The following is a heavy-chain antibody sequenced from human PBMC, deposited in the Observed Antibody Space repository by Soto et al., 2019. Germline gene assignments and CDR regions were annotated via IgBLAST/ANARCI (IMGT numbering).Heavy chain of an antibody. CDR3: ATGRYCSGGSCYEIDY. V-gene: IGHV1-24*01. D-gene: IGHD2-15*01. CDR1: GSTLTELS. Sequence: ASVKVSSKVSGSTLTELSIHWGRRAPGKGLEWMGGFDPEDGETIYAQKFQGRVTMTEDTSTDTAYMELSSLRSEDTAVYYCATGRYCSGGSCYEIDYWGQGTLVTVSS. J-gene: IGHJ4*02. CDR2: FDPEDGET.